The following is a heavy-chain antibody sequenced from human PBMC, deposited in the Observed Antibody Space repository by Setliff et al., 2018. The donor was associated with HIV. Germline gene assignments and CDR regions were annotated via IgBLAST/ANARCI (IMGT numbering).Heavy chain of an antibody. CDR2: MNTDGSST. V-gene: IGHV3-74*01. D-gene: IGHD3-22*01. CDR1: GFTFSSYW. Sequence: PGGSLRLSCAASGFTFSSYWMHWVRQAPGKGLVWVFGMNTDGSSTRYADSVKGRFTISRDNAKNMLYLQMNSLSADDTAVYYCVRSSGYYYFDNWGQGALVTVSS. CDR3: VRSSGYYYFDN. J-gene: IGHJ4*02.